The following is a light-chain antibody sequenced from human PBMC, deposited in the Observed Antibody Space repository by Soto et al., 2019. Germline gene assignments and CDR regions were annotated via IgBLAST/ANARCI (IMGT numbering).Light chain of an antibody. CDR2: EVS. V-gene: IGLV2-14*01. J-gene: IGLJ1*01. Sequence: QSALTQPASVSGSPGQSITISCTGTSSDVGGYNYVSWLQQHPGKAPKLLIYEVSNRPSGVSNRFSGSKSGNTASLTISGLQAEDEADYYCISYTSSATHVFRTGTKVTVL. CDR1: SSDVGGYNY. CDR3: ISYTSSATHV.